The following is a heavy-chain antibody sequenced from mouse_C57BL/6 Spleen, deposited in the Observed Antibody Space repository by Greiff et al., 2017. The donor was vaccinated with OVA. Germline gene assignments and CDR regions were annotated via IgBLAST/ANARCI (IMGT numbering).Heavy chain of an antibody. V-gene: IGHV1-26*01. CDR3: AGLRRNYFDY. CDR2: INPNNGGT. Sequence: VQLQQSGPELVKPGASVKISCKASGYTFTDYYMNWVKQSHGKSLEWIGDINPNNGGTSYNQKFKGKATLTVDKSSSTDYMELRSLKSEDSAVYYCAGLRRNYFDYWGQGTTLTVSS. J-gene: IGHJ2*01. D-gene: IGHD2-12*01. CDR1: GYTFTDYY.